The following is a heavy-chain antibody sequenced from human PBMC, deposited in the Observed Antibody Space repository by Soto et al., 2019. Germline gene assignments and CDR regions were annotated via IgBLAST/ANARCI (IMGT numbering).Heavy chain of an antibody. CDR3: ARKVRGVRGYYFDY. D-gene: IGHD3-10*01. CDR1: GYTFTSYD. J-gene: IGHJ4*02. CDR2: MNPNSGNT. V-gene: IGHV1-8*01. Sequence: ASVKVSCKASGYTFTSYDINWVRQATGQGLEWMGWMNPNSGNTGYAQKFQGRVTMTRNTSISTAYMELSSLRSEDTAVYYCARKVRGVRGYYFDYWGQGTLVTVSS.